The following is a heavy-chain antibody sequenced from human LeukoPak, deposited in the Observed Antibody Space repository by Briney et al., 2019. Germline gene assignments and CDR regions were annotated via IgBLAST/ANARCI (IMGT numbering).Heavy chain of an antibody. V-gene: IGHV3-23*01. D-gene: IGHD2-2*01. CDR1: GFTFSSYA. CDR2: LTGSGGTT. J-gene: IGHJ6*02. CDR3: AIEPGGMDV. Sequence: GGSLRLSCAASGFTFSSYAMSWVRQAPGKGLEWVSALTGSGGTTYYGDSVKGRFTIFRDNAKNSLYLQMNSLRAEDTAVYYCAIEPGGMDVWGQGTTVTVSS.